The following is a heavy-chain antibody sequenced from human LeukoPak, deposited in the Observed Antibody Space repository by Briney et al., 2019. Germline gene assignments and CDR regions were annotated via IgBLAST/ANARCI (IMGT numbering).Heavy chain of an antibody. CDR1: GYTFTSYY. D-gene: IGHD6-19*01. Sequence: ASVKVSCKASGYTFTSYYMHWVRQAPGQGFEWMGIINPSGGSTSYAQKFQGRVTMTRDMSTSTVYMELSSLRSEDTAVYYCARDRSSGWYDYWGQGTLVTVSS. CDR3: ARDRSSGWYDY. V-gene: IGHV1-46*01. J-gene: IGHJ4*02. CDR2: INPSGGST.